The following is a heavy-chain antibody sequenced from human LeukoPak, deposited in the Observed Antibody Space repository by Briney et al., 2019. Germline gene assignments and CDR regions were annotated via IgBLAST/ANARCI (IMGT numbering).Heavy chain of an antibody. J-gene: IGHJ3*02. CDR3: ARERRYCSSTSCYGAFDI. V-gene: IGHV4-31*03. CDR2: IYCSGST. CDR1: GGSISSGGYY. D-gene: IGHD2-2*01. Sequence: TSQTLSLTCTVSGGSISSGGYYWSWIRQHPGKGLEWIGYIYCSGSTYYNPSLKSRVTISVDTSKNQFSLKLSSVTAADTAVYYCARERRYCSSTSCYGAFDIWGQGTMVTVSS.